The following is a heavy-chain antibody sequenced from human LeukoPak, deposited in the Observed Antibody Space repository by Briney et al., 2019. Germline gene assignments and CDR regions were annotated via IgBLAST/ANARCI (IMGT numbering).Heavy chain of an antibody. CDR1: GGSISSSSYY. J-gene: IGHJ4*02. CDR3: ARQKYANPSWLDYFDY. Sequence: PSETLSLTCTVSGGSISSSSYYWGWVRQPPGKGLEWVGSIYYSGSTYYNPSLKSRVTISVDTSKNQFSLKLSSVTAADTAVYYCARQKYANPSWLDYFDYWGQGTLVTVSS. D-gene: IGHD2-2*01. V-gene: IGHV4-39*01. CDR2: IYYSGST.